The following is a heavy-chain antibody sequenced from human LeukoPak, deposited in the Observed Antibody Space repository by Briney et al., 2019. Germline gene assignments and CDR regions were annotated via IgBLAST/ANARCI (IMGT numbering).Heavy chain of an antibody. J-gene: IGHJ4*02. CDR3: ARVQWELRGVGSYFEY. CDR1: GFTFSNYW. Sequence: GGSLRLSCVVSGFTFSNYWMSWVRQAPGKGLEWVANIKQDGSEKYYVDSVKGRFTMSRDNAKNSLYLQMNSLRAKDTAVYYCARVQWELRGVGSYFEYWGQGALVTVSS. D-gene: IGHD1-26*01. V-gene: IGHV3-7*01. CDR2: IKQDGSEK.